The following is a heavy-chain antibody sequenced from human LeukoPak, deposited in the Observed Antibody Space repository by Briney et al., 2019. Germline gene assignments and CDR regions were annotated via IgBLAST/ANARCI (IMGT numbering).Heavy chain of an antibody. D-gene: IGHD6-19*01. CDR1: GYTFTNHW. Sequence: ESLKISCKGSGYTFTNHWIGWVRQMPGKGLEWMGIIYPSDSDTRYSPSFQGQVTISADKSISTAYLQWSSLKASDTAMYYCARQGRQRLVVVGETYFDYWGQGTLVTVSS. V-gene: IGHV5-51*01. J-gene: IGHJ4*02. CDR3: ARQGRQRLVVVGETYFDY. CDR2: IYPSDSDT.